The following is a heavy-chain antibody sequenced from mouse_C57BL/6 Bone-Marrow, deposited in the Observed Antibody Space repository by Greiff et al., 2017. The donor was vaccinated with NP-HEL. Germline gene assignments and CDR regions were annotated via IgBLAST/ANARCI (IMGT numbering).Heavy chain of an antibody. V-gene: IGHV5-6*01. J-gene: IGHJ1*03. CDR3: ARNYYGSSPLYWYFDV. CDR1: GFTFSSYG. D-gene: IGHD1-1*01. CDR2: ISSGGSYP. Sequence: EVKLMESGGDLVKPGGSLKLSCAASGFTFSSYGMSWVRQTPDKRLEWVATISSGGSYPYYPDSVKGRFTISRDNAKNTLYLQMSSLKSEDTAMYYCARNYYGSSPLYWYFDVWGTGTTVTVSS.